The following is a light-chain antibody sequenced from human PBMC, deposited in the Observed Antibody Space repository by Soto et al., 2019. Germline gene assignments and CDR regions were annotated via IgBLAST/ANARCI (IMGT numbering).Light chain of an antibody. CDR1: QDINSY. V-gene: IGKV1-9*01. CDR2: PAS. J-gene: IGKJ5*01. Sequence: DIQLTQSPSFLSASVGDRVTIACRASQDINSYLAWYQQKPGKAPKLLIYPASTLQSGVPSRFSGGGSGTEFTLTISSLQPEDFAAYHCQQVNDYPITFGQGTRLEI. CDR3: QQVNDYPIT.